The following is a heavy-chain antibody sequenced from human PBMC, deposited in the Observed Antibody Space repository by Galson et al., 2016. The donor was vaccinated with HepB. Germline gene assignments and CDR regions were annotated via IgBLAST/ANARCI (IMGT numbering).Heavy chain of an antibody. V-gene: IGHV1-69*13. D-gene: IGHD3-3*01. CDR3: ARGQEWLPHDY. CDR2: IIPIFGTA. Sequence: SVKVSCKVSGGTFTSYAISWVRQAPGQGLEWMGGIIPIFGTANYAQKFQGRVTIIADEFTSTVYMELSSLRSEDTAVYYCARGQEWLPHDYWGQGTLVTVSS. CDR1: GGTFTSYA. J-gene: IGHJ4*02.